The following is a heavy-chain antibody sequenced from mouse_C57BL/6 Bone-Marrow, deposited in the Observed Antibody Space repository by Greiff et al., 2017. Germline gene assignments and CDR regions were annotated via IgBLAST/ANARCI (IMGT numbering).Heavy chain of an antibody. Sequence: VQRVESGPELVKPGASVKLSCKASGYTFTSYDINWVKQRPGQGLEWIGWIYPRDGSTQYNEKFKGKATLTVDTSSSTAYMELHSLTSEDSAVYFCARGAREGVRFDYWGQGTTLTVSS. J-gene: IGHJ2*01. CDR3: ARGAREGVRFDY. V-gene: IGHV1-85*01. CDR2: IYPRDGST. CDR1: GYTFTSYD.